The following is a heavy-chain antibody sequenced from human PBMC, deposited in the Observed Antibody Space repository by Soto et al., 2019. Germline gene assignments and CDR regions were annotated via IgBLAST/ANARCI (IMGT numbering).Heavy chain of an antibody. D-gene: IGHD5-18*01. CDR2: FHFSGST. V-gene: IGHV4-59*01. CDR1: GGSINGYY. J-gene: IGHJ4*01. Sequence: QVQLQESGPGLVKPSETLSLTCTVSGGSINGYYWTWLRQSPTNGLEWIGYFHFSGSTKYHPSLESRLTISADTSKNQISLTLSSVTAADTAVYYCARASGYSYGYDAFFDNCGPGTLANVSS. CDR3: ARASGYSYGYDAFFDN.